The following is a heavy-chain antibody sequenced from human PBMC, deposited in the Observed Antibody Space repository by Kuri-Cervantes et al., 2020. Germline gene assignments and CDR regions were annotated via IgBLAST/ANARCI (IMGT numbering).Heavy chain of an antibody. V-gene: IGHV1-69*02. CDR2: IIPILGIA. D-gene: IGHD3-10*01. CDR3: ARFSGFVVRAFDP. J-gene: IGHJ5*02. Sequence: SVKVSCKASGGTFSSYTISWVRQAPGQGLEWMGRIIPILGIANYAQKFQGRVTITRNTSISTAYMELSSLRSEDTAVYYCARFSGFVVRAFDPWGQGTLVTVSS. CDR1: GGTFSSYT.